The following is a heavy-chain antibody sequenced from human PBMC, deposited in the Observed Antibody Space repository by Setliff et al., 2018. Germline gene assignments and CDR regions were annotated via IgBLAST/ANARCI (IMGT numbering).Heavy chain of an antibody. CDR2: ISVYNGKT. J-gene: IGHJ4*02. V-gene: IGHV1-18*01. Sequence: ASVKVSCKASGYTFTSYGFSWVRQAPGQGLEWMGWISVYNGKTKYAQKFQGRVTMTTDTSTRTAYMEVTSLRSDDTAVYYCAAEKFPGDWGDYWGQGTLVTVSS. CDR1: GYTFTSYG. CDR3: AAEKFPGDWGDY. D-gene: IGHD2-21*01.